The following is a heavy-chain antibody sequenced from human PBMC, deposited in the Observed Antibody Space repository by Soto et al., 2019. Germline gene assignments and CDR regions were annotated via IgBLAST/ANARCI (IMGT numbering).Heavy chain of an antibody. D-gene: IGHD3-10*01. J-gene: IGHJ6*02. Sequence: GGSLRLSCAASGFTFSNYAMHWVRQAPGKGLEWVAVISYDGSNKYYADSVKGRFTISRDNSKNTLYLQMNSLRAEDTAVCYCARGDRGARARYGMDVWGQGTTVTVSS. CDR2: ISYDGSNK. CDR1: GFTFSNYA. V-gene: IGHV3-30-3*01. CDR3: ARGDRGARARYGMDV.